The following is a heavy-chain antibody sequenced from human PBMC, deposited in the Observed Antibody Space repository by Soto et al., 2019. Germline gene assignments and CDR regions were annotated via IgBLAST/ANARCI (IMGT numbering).Heavy chain of an antibody. CDR3: ARDMFARGDFYYFDL. D-gene: IGHD3-10*02. CDR1: GGTFSSYP. J-gene: IGHJ2*01. CDR2: IIPSFGTA. Sequence: QVQLLQSGAEVKKPGSSVQVSCEASGGTFSSYPISWMRQDPGQVLEWMGGIIPSFGTANNAQKFQGRVTITADESTSTAYMELSSLRAEDTAVYYCARDMFARGDFYYFDLWGRGTLVTVSS. V-gene: IGHV1-69*01.